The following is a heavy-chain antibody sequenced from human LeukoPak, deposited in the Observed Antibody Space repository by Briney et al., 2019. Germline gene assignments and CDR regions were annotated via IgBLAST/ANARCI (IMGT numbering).Heavy chain of an antibody. J-gene: IGHJ4*02. CDR2: ISSSSSTI. Sequence: GGSLRLSCAASGFTFSNAWMSWVRQAPGKGLEWVSYISSSSSTIYYADSVKGRFTISRDNAKNSLYLQMDSLRAEDTAVYYCAREEGSGLDHWGQGTLVTVSS. V-gene: IGHV3-48*01. CDR3: AREEGSGLDH. CDR1: GFTFSNAW. D-gene: IGHD2-15*01.